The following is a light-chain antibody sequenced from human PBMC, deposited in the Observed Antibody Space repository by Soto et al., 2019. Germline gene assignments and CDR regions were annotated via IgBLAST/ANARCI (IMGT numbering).Light chain of an antibody. CDR2: DVS. V-gene: IGLV2-14*01. Sequence: QSALTQPASVSGSPGQSITISCTGTSSDVGGYNYVSWYQQHPGKAPKLMIYDVSNRPSGVSNRFSGSKSGNTASLTISGLQAEDEADYYCSSYTSSSTLENGVFGGGTKLTVL. CDR3: SSYTSSSTLENGV. J-gene: IGLJ3*02. CDR1: SSDVGGYNY.